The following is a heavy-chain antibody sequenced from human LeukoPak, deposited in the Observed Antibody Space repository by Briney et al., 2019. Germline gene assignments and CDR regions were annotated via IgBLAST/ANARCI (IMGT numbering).Heavy chain of an antibody. V-gene: IGHV2-5*02. Sequence: GPTLVKPTQTLTLTCTFSGFSLSTRGVGVGWILQPPGKALEWLALIYWDGDKRYSPSLKSRLTITKDTSKNQVVLTMTNMDPVDTATYYCAHSLLGTPFDYWGQGTLVTVSS. D-gene: IGHD7-27*01. CDR3: AHSLLGTPFDY. J-gene: IGHJ4*02. CDR1: GFSLSTRGVG. CDR2: IYWDGDK.